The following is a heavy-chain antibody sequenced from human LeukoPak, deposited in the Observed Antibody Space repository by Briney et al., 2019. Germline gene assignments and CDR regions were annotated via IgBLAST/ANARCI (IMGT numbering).Heavy chain of an antibody. CDR2: INPNSGGT. CDR3: AKDRSKGSYGDDFDH. D-gene: IGHD5-18*01. V-gene: IGHV1-2*02. CDR1: GYTFTGYF. Sequence: ASVKVSCKASGYTFTGYFIHWVRQAPGQGLEWMGWINPNSGGTNYAQKFQGRVTMTRDTSISTAYMELSSLRAEDTAVYFCAKDRSKGSYGDDFDHWGQGTLVTVSS. J-gene: IGHJ4*02.